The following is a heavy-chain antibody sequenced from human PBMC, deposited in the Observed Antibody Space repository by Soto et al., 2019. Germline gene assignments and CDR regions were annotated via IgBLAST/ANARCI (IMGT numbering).Heavy chain of an antibody. D-gene: IGHD2-2*01. J-gene: IGHJ6*01. Sequence: GVFLRLSCAASGLSFRDAWMSWIRQAPGKGLEWVGHIKSQGDGGTRDYAAPVKGRFTISRDDSKNTLFLQMNSLKNEDTAVYFCTTDLQAYCDGTTCYAGNYYYDDMDVWGQGTTVTV. CDR3: TTDLQAYCDGTTCYAGNYYYDDMDV. CDR1: GLSFRDAW. V-gene: IGHV3-15*01. CDR2: IKSQGDGGTR.